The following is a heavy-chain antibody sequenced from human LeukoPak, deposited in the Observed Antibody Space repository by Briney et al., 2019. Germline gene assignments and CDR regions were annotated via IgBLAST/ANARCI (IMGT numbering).Heavy chain of an antibody. J-gene: IGHJ4*02. CDR1: GFIVSGSY. CDR2: IYNDGST. V-gene: IGHV3-53*01. D-gene: IGHD5-18*01. CDR3: ARDLDSYGSY. Sequence: GGSLRLSCAASGFIVSGSYMSWVRQAPGKGLEWVSVIYNDGSTYYIDSVKGRFTISRDNSKNTLYLQMDSLRAEDTAVYYCARDLDSYGSYWGQGTLVTVSS.